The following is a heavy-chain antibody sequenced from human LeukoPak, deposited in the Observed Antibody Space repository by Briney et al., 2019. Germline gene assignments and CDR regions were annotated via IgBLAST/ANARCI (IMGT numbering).Heavy chain of an antibody. Sequence: PGGSLRPSCAASGFTFSSYSMNWVRQAPGKGLEWVSSISSSSSYIYYADSVKGRFTISRENAKNSLYLQMNSLRAEDTAVYYCARGNYGPNPGAFDYWGQGTLVTVSS. CDR1: GFTFSSYS. CDR2: ISSSSSYI. V-gene: IGHV3-21*01. D-gene: IGHD4-17*01. J-gene: IGHJ4*02. CDR3: ARGNYGPNPGAFDY.